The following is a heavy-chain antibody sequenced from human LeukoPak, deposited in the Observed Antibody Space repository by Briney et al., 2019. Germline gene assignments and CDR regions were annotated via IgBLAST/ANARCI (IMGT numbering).Heavy chain of an antibody. J-gene: IGHJ6*03. V-gene: IGHV1-69*01. D-gene: IGHD6-13*01. CDR3: ARGPFTSSSWYYYYYMDV. CDR2: IIPIFGTA. CDR1: GGTFSSYA. Sequence: SVKVSCKASGGTFSSYAISWVRQAPGQGLEWMGGIIPIFGTANYAQKFQGRVTITADESTSTAYMELSSLRSDDTAVYYCARGPFTSSSWYYYYYMDVWGKGTTVTVSS.